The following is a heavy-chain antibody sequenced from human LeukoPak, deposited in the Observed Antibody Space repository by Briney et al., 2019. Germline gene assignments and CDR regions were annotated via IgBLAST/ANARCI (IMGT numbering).Heavy chain of an antibody. V-gene: IGHV4-39*01. CDR1: GGSISSSSYY. CDR2: IYYSGST. CDR3: ARRRYYDILTGYPLDY. D-gene: IGHD3-9*01. J-gene: IGHJ4*02. Sequence: SETLSLTCTVSGGSISSSSYYWGWIRQPPGKGLERIGSIYYSGSTYYNPSLKSRVTISVDTSKNQFSLKLSSVTAADTAVYYCARRRYYDILTGYPLDYWGQGTLVTVSS.